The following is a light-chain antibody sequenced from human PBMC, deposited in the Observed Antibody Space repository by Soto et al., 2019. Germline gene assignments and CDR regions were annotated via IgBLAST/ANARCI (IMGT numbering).Light chain of an antibody. CDR1: SSNIGRKY. Sequence: QSVLTQPPSVSAAPGEKVTISCSGSSSNIGRKYVSWYQQVPGSAPKLLIYENDRRASGIPDRFSGSKSGTAATLGITGLQTGYEADYYCGAWDRGLKAGVFGGGTKLTVL. CDR3: GAWDRGLKAGV. J-gene: IGLJ3*02. CDR2: END. V-gene: IGLV1-51*02.